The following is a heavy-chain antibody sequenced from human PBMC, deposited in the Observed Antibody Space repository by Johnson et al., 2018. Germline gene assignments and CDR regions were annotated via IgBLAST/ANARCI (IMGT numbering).Heavy chain of an antibody. D-gene: IGHD6-19*01. CDR3: AKDMVGSGWGAEYFQD. CDR2: ISSSRSYI. CDR1: GFTFSSYS. J-gene: IGHJ1*01. Sequence: VQLVQSGGGLVKPGGSLRLSCAASGFTFSSYSMNWVRQAPGKGLEWVSSISSSRSYIYYADSVKGRFTISRDNSKNTLNLQMNSLRAEETAVYYCAKDMVGSGWGAEYFQDWGQGTLVTVSS. V-gene: IGHV3-21*04.